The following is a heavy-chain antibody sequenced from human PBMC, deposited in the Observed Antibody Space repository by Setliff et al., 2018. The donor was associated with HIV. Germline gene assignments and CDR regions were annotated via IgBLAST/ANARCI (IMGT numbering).Heavy chain of an antibody. Sequence: ASVKVSCKASGYTFTSYYMHWVRQAPGQGLEWMGIINPSGGSTSYAQKFQGRVTMTRDTSTSTAHMELRSLTYGDTAVYFCARGWDYGVRKPEDWGQGTLVTVSS. J-gene: IGHJ4*02. CDR2: INPSGGST. CDR1: GYTFTSYY. CDR3: ARGWDYGVRKPED. D-gene: IGHD3-10*01. V-gene: IGHV1-46*01.